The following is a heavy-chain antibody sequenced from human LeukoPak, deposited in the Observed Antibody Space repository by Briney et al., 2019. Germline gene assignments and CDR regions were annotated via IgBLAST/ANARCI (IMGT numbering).Heavy chain of an antibody. Sequence: GGSLRLSCAASGFTFSSYAMNWVRQAPGKGLEWVSAITATSLHIYYADSVKGRFTISRDNAKNSLYLQMNSLRVEDTALYCCARVRSVGGNPHAFNIWGQGTMVTVSS. D-gene: IGHD4-23*01. CDR3: ARVRSVGGNPHAFNI. CDR2: ITATSLHI. J-gene: IGHJ3*02. CDR1: GFTFSSYA. V-gene: IGHV3-21*01.